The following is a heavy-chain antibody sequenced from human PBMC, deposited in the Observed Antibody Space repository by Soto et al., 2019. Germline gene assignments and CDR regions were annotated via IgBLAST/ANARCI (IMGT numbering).Heavy chain of an antibody. CDR1: GGSISSYY. CDR2: IYYSGST. V-gene: IGHV4-59*01. CDR3: ASSYLY. J-gene: IGHJ4*02. D-gene: IGHD2-2*01. Sequence: SETLSLSCTVSGGSISSYYWSWIRQPPGKGLEWVGYIYYSGSTNYHPSLKSRVTISVDTSKNQFSLKLSSGTAADTAVYYCASSYLYWGQGTLVTVSS.